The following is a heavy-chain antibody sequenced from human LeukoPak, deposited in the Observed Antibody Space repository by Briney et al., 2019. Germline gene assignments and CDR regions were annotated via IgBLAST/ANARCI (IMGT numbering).Heavy chain of an antibody. CDR1: GGTFSSYA. D-gene: IGHD6-6*01. J-gene: IGHJ6*02. V-gene: IGHV1-69*13. Sequence: SVKVSCRASGGTFSSYAISWVRQAPGQGLEWMGGIIPIFGTANYAQKFQGRVTITADESTSTAYMELSSLRSEDTAVYYCAKPIAARFYYYYGMDVWGQGTTVTVSS. CDR3: AKPIAARFYYYYGMDV. CDR2: IIPIFGTA.